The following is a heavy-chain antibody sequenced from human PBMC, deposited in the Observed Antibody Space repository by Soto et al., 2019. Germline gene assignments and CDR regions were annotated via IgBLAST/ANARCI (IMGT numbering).Heavy chain of an antibody. J-gene: IGHJ6*03. CDR2: IYYSGST. CDR1: GGSISISSHY. D-gene: IGHD5-12*01. V-gene: IGHV4-39*01. Sequence: SETLSLTWTVSGGSISISSHYWGWIRQPPGKGLEWIGSIYYSGSTYYNPSLKSRVTISVDTSKNQFSLKLSSVTAADTAVYYCARHEAGYSGYDSTLDYYYMDVWGKGTTVTVSS. CDR3: ARHEAGYSGYDSTLDYYYMDV.